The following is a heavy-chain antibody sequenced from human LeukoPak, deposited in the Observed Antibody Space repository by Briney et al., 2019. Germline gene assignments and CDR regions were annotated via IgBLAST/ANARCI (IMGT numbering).Heavy chain of an antibody. CDR3: ARDLYYDSSGQRYYYGMDV. J-gene: IGHJ6*02. CDR2: ISAYNGNT. Sequence: GASVKVSCKASGYTFTSYGISWVRQVPGQGLEWMGWISAYNGNTSYAQKLQGRVTMTTDTSTSTAYMELRSLRSDDTAVYYCARDLYYDSSGQRYYYGMDVWGQGTTVTVSS. V-gene: IGHV1-18*01. CDR1: GYTFTSYG. D-gene: IGHD3-22*01.